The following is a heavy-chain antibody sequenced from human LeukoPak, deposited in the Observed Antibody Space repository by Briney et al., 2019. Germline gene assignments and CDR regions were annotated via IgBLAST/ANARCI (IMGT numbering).Heavy chain of an antibody. D-gene: IGHD1-7*01. CDR1: GGSVSSGSYY. V-gene: IGHV4-61*02. Sequence: PSETLSLTCTVSGGSVSSGSYYWSWIRQPAGKGLEWIGRIYTTGSTNYSPSLKSRVTISLDTSKNQFSLKVTSVTAADTAVYYCARVGYNWNYAPLYYFDYWGQGTLVTVSS. J-gene: IGHJ4*02. CDR3: ARVGYNWNYAPLYYFDY. CDR2: IYTTGST.